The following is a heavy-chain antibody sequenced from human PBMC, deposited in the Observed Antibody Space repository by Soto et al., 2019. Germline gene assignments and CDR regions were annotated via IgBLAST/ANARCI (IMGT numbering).Heavy chain of an antibody. CDR3: ARVPTPVAWYDT. Sequence: QVQLVQSGAEVKKSGASVTISCKASGYSFTSYAIHWVRQAPGQRLEWIGWINGGSGATIYSQRSQDRDTLTRDTSASAAYMEMSGLTTEDTAIYYCARVPTPVAWYDTWGQGTLVSVYS. V-gene: IGHV1-3*01. D-gene: IGHD2-15*01. CDR1: GYSFTSYA. J-gene: IGHJ5*02. CDR2: INGGSGAT.